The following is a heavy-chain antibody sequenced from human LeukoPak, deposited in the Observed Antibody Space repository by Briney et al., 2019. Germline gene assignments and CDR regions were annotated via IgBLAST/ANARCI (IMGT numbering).Heavy chain of an antibody. CDR1: GGSFSGYY. Sequence: ETLSLTCAVYGGSFSGYYWSWIRQPPGKGLEWVSSISSSSSYIYYADSVKGRFTISRDNAKNSLYLQMNSLRAEDTAVYYCARHLGYCSGGSCYPFDYWGQGTLVTVSS. V-gene: IGHV3-21*01. D-gene: IGHD2-15*01. J-gene: IGHJ4*02. CDR2: ISSSSSYI. CDR3: ARHLGYCSGGSCYPFDY.